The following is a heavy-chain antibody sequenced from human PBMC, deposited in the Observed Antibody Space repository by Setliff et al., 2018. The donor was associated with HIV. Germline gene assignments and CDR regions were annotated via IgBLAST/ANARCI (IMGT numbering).Heavy chain of an antibody. V-gene: IGHV4-34*01. CDR3: ARGRSCSSSSCYLVYYYYYGMDV. CDR2: IIHTGST. D-gene: IGHD2-2*01. J-gene: IGHJ6*02. CDR1: GGSFSGYY. Sequence: SETQSLTCAVYGGSFSGYYWSWIRQPPGKGLEWIGEIIHTGSTNYNPSLKSRVTISVDTSKNQFSLRLSSVTAADTAVYYCARGRSCSSSSCYLVYYYYYGMDVWGHGSTVTVSS.